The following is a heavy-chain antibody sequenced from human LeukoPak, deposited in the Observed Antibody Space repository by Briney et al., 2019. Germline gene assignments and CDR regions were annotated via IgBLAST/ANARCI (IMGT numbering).Heavy chain of an antibody. D-gene: IGHD3-22*01. CDR3: ARRYYYDRSGQRTYYFDY. J-gene: IGHJ4*02. V-gene: IGHV4-59*01. CDR1: GVSFSSYY. CDR2: IYYTGST. Sequence: SETLSLTCTVSGVSFSSYYWSWVRQPPGKGLEWIGYIYYTGSTNYNPSLKSRVTISVDTSKNQLSLKLTSVTAADTAVYYCARRYYYDRSGQRTYYFDYWGQGTLVTVSS.